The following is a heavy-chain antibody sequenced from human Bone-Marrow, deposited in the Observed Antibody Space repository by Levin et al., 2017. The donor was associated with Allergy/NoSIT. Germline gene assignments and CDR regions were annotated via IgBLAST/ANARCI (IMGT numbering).Heavy chain of an antibody. V-gene: IGHV3-66*01. CDR2: IYKGGDT. Sequence: GGSLRLSCAVSGITVSNNYMGWVRQAPGKGLEWVSVIYKGGDTYHADSVKGRFSSSRDNSKNTLYLQMNSLRAEDTAIYYCARDSTSGYRAGYWGQGTLVTVAS. CDR3: ARDSTSGYRAGY. D-gene: IGHD3-22*01. CDR1: GITVSNNY. J-gene: IGHJ4*02.